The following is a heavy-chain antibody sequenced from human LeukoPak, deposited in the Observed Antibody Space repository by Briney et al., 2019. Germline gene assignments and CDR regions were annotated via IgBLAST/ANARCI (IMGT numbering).Heavy chain of an antibody. CDR1: GYTFTSYD. V-gene: IGHV1-8*01. D-gene: IGHD3-10*01. J-gene: IGHJ4*02. CDR2: MNPNSGNT. CDR3: ARAHYGSGSYYLDY. Sequence: ASVKVSCKASGYTFTSYDINWVRQATGQGLEWMGWMNPNSGNTGYAQKFQGRVTMTRNTSISTAYMELSSLRSEDTAVYYCARAHYGSGSYYLDYWGQGTLVTVSS.